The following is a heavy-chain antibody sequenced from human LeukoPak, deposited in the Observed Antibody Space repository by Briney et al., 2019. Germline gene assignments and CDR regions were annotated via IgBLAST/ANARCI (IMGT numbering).Heavy chain of an antibody. V-gene: IGHV4-59*08. Sequence: SETLSLTCTISGGSIGGDHWSWIRQAPGKGLEWIGYVSYTGSTSYNPSLRSRVTISLNTPENQFSLRLTSVTAADTAVYYCARAVTGTSLVDFWGQGTLVAVS. D-gene: IGHD6-19*01. CDR1: GGSIGGDH. J-gene: IGHJ4*02. CDR3: ARAVTGTSLVDF. CDR2: VSYTGST.